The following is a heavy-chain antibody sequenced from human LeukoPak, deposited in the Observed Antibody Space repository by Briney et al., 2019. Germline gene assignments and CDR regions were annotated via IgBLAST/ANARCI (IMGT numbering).Heavy chain of an antibody. D-gene: IGHD6-13*01. CDR2: ISSSSSPI. V-gene: IGHV3-48*02. CDR1: EFTFSNAW. CDR3: ARDKLVAAAGTYYYYGMDV. Sequence: GGSLRHSCAASEFTFSNAWMSWVRQAPGKGLEWVSYISSSSSPIYYADSVKGRFTISRDNAKNSLYLQMNSLRDEDTAVYYCARDKLVAAAGTYYYYGMDVWGQGTTVTVCS. J-gene: IGHJ6*02.